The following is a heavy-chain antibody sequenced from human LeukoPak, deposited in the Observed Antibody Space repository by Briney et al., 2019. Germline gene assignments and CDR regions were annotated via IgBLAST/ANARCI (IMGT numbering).Heavy chain of an antibody. Sequence: SQTLSLTCVVSGDSVSSKNGAWNWIRESPSRGLEWLGRTYYRSKWYNDYAESMEGRMTISQDTSKNQYSLHLNSVTPDDTAVYYCARDFGTTGWHTFDYWGQGTLVTVSS. V-gene: IGHV6-1*01. CDR1: GDSVSSKNGA. J-gene: IGHJ4*02. CDR3: ARDFGTTGWHTFDY. D-gene: IGHD6-19*01. CDR2: TYYRSKWYN.